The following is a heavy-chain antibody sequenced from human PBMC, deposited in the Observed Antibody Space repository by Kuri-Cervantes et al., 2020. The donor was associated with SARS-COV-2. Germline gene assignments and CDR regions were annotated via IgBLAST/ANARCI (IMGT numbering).Heavy chain of an antibody. J-gene: IGHJ5*02. CDR3: AREGCSGGSCYSSWFDP. CDR1: GYTFTSYG. CDR2: ISAYNGNT. D-gene: IGHD2-15*01. Sequence: ASVKVSCKASGYTFTSYGISWVRQAPGQGLEWMGWISAYNGNTNYAQKLQGRVTMTTDTSTSTAYMELRSLRSDDTAVYYCAREGCSGGSCYSSWFDPWGQGTLVTVSS. V-gene: IGHV1-18*01.